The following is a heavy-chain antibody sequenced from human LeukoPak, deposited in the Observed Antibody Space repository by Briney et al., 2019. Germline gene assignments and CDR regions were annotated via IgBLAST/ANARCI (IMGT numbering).Heavy chain of an antibody. CDR1: GFTFSSYA. CDR3: AKKVGLVSAPLWYFDV. J-gene: IGHJ4*02. CDR2: ISGPAGSW. V-gene: IGHV3-23*01. D-gene: IGHD5/OR15-5a*01. Sequence: GGSLRLSCEASGFTFSSYAMSWVRQAPGKGLEWVAAISGPAGSWDYADSVKGRFTVSRDNSKNTVFLQMNSLRAEDTATYYCAKKVGLVSAPLWYFDVWGQGTLVAVSS.